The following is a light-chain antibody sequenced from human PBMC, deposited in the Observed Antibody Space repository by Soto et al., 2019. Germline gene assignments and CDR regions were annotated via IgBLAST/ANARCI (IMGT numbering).Light chain of an antibody. V-gene: IGKV3-15*01. J-gene: IGKJ5*01. CDR3: QQYNYWPPLT. CDR1: QSVSSS. Sequence: EIVMTQSPATLAVSPGERATLSYXPSQSVSSSLAWYQQKPGQAPRLLXYGASTRATGIPARFSGSGSGTEFTLTISSLQSEDFAVYYCQQYNYWPPLTFGQGTRLEI. CDR2: GAS.